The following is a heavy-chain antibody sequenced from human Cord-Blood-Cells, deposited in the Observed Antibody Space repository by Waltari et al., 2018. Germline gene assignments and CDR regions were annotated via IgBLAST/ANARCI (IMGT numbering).Heavy chain of an antibody. CDR2: IXXXSGXX. V-gene: IGHV1-2*02. CDR3: ASDPYGSGXVIDX. Sequence: QVQLVQSGAEVKKPGASVKVSCKASGYTFTGYYMHWVRQAPGQGLEWXXWIXXXSGXXNYXXXFQXXXTMTRDTXXXTAYXELSRLRSDDTAVYYCASDPYGSGXVIDXWGQGTLVTXSS. CDR1: GYTFTGYY. D-gene: IGHD3-10*01. J-gene: IGHJ4*02.